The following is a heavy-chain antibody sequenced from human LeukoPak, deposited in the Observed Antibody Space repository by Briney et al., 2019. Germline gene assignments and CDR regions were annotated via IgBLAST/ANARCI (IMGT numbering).Heavy chain of an antibody. J-gene: IGHJ6*02. D-gene: IGHD3-16*01. V-gene: IGHV3-7*03. Sequence: GGSLRLSCAASGFTFSSYWMNWARQAPGKGLEWVASINHNGNVNYYVDSVKGQFTISRDNAKNSLYLQMSNLRAEDTAVYFCARGGGLDVWGQGATVTVSS. CDR1: GFTFSSYW. CDR2: INHNGNVN. CDR3: ARGGGLDV.